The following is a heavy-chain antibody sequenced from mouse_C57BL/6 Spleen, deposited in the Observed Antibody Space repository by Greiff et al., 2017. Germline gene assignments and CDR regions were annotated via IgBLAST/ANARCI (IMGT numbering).Heavy chain of an antibody. CDR2: IRNKANGYST. Sequence: EVMLVESGGGLVQPGGSLRLSCAASGFTFTDYYMSWVRQPPGKALEWLGFIRNKANGYSTEYSASVQVRFTISRDISQSILYLQLNALRAEDSATYTCARFGYYDYGGGLTFDYWGQGTTLTVSS. V-gene: IGHV7-3*01. D-gene: IGHD2-4*01. CDR3: ARFGYYDYGGGLTFDY. J-gene: IGHJ2*01. CDR1: GFTFTDYY.